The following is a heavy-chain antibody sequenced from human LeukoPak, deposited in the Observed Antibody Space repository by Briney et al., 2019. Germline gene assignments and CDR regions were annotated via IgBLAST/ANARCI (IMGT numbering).Heavy chain of an antibody. Sequence: SETLSLTCTVSGGSISSYYWSWIRQPPGKGLEWIGYIYYSGSTNYNPSLKSRVTISVDTSKNQFSLKLSSVTAADTAVYYCARDSRQAGVTMVRGDTAGMDVWGQGTTVTVSS. CDR3: ARDSRQAGVTMVRGDTAGMDV. CDR2: IYYSGST. D-gene: IGHD3-10*01. CDR1: GGSISSYY. V-gene: IGHV4-59*01. J-gene: IGHJ6*02.